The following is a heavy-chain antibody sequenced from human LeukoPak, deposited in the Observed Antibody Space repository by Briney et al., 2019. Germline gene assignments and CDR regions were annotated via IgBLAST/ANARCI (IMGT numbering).Heavy chain of an antibody. CDR2: INHSGST. V-gene: IGHV4-34*01. D-gene: IGHD5-18*01. Sequence: SETLSLTCAVYGGSFSGYYWSWIRQPPGKGLEWIGEINHSGSTNYNPSLKSRVTISVDTSKNQFSLKLSSVTAADTAVCYCARAPRGYSYGFRNWFDPWGQGTLVTVSS. CDR3: ARAPRGYSYGFRNWFDP. J-gene: IGHJ5*02. CDR1: GGSFSGYY.